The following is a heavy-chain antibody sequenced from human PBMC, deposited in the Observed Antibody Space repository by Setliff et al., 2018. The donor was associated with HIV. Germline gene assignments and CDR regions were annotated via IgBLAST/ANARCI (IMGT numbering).Heavy chain of an antibody. V-gene: IGHV1-69*13. CDR1: GGTFSSYA. CDR3: AIDPGADGFPSGYAFDI. CDR2: IIPIFGRA. J-gene: IGHJ3*02. D-gene: IGHD5-18*01. Sequence: ASVKVSRKTSGGTFSSYAITWVRQAPGQGLEWMGGIIPIFGRANYAQNFQGRVTITADESTSTAYMELSSLRNEDTAVYYCAIDPGADGFPSGYAFDIWGQGTMVTVSS.